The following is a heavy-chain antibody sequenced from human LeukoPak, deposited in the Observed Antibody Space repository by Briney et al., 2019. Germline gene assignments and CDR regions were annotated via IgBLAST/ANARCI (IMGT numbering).Heavy chain of an antibody. CDR2: INHSGST. D-gene: IGHD3-22*01. CDR1: GGSFSGYY. CDR3: ARGRGYYDSKAFDI. Sequence: SETLSLTCAVYGGSFSGYYWSWIRQPPGKGLEWIGEINHSGSTNYNPSLKSRVTISIDTSNNQFSLRLSSVTAADTAVYYCARGRGYYDSKAFDIWGQGTMVTVSS. V-gene: IGHV4-34*01. J-gene: IGHJ3*02.